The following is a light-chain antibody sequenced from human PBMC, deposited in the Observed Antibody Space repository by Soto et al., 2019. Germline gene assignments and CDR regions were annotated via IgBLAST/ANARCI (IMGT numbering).Light chain of an antibody. V-gene: IGKV3-15*01. CDR2: AAS. CDR1: QSVSSN. J-gene: IGKJ3*01. CDR3: QQYNNLPPT. Sequence: IFMTQSPATLSVSPGERATVSCRASQSVSSNLAWFRQKPGQAPRLLIYAASTRATGIPARFSGSGSGTEFTLTINSLQSEDFAVYYCQQYNNLPPTFGPGAKVDI.